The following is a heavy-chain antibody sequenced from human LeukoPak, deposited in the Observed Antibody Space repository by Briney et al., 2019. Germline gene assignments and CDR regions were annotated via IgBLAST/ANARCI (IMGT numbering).Heavy chain of an antibody. CDR3: ARDQGPKSSSSGGYYYMDV. Sequence: SQTLSLTCTVSGGSISSGSYNWSCVRQPAGKGLEWVGRMSTTGSTIYNPSLKSRVTMSVDTSKNQFSLNLTSVTAADTAVYYCARDQGPKSSSSGGYYYMDVWGKGITVTVSS. CDR2: MSTTGST. J-gene: IGHJ6*03. CDR1: GGSISSGSYN. V-gene: IGHV4-61*02. D-gene: IGHD6-6*01.